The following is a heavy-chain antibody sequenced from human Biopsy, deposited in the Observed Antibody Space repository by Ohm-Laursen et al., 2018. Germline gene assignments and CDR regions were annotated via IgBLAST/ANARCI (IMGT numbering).Heavy chain of an antibody. J-gene: IGHJ5*02. Sequence: SVKVSCNASGYTFTGYHVHWVRQAPGQGLEWMGWINAKTGDTSYAQKFQGRVTMTRDTSISTAYVDLSSLRSDDTAVYYCTRGGYYYDSLAYYYWFDPWGQGTLVTVSS. CDR2: INAKTGDT. D-gene: IGHD3-22*01. V-gene: IGHV1-2*02. CDR1: GYTFTGYH. CDR3: TRGGYYYDSLAYYYWFDP.